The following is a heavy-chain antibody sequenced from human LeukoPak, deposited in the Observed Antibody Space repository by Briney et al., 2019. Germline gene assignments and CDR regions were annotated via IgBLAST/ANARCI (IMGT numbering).Heavy chain of an antibody. V-gene: IGHV1-2*02. J-gene: IGHJ5*02. Sequence: ASVKVSCKASGYTFSGYYMHWVRQAPGQELEWMGWINPNSGGTNYAQKFQGRVTMTRDTSISTAYMELSRLRSDDTAVYYCARGGGIAATNWFDPWGQGTLVTVSS. CDR2: INPNSGGT. CDR3: ARGGGIAATNWFDP. D-gene: IGHD6-13*01. CDR1: GYTFSGYY.